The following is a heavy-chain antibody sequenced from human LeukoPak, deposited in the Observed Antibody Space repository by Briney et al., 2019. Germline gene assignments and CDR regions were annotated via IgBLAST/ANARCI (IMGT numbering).Heavy chain of an antibody. Sequence: GGSLRLSCTVSGFTVSSNSMSWVRQAPGKGLEWVSFIYSDNTHYSDSVKGRFAISRDNSNNTLYLQMNSLRAEDTAVYYCARRAGAYSHPYDYWGQGTLVTVSS. CDR2: IYSDNT. CDR3: ARRAGAYSHPYDY. J-gene: IGHJ4*02. V-gene: IGHV3-53*01. D-gene: IGHD4/OR15-4a*01. CDR1: GFTVSSNS.